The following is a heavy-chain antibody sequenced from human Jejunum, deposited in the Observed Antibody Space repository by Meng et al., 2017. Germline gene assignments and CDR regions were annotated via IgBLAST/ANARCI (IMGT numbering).Heavy chain of an antibody. D-gene: IGHD3-22*01. CDR2: IYRGGET. J-gene: IGHJ4*02. CDR1: RFTVSSNY. Sequence: GESLKISCAASRFTVSSNYMSRVRQAPGKGLEWVSVIYRGGETYYADSVKGRFTISRDDSKNTVYLQMNSLRVEDTAVYYCAGAEYYSDSNTYGHDCWGQGTLVTVSS. CDR3: AGAEYYSDSNTYGHDC. V-gene: IGHV3-66*02.